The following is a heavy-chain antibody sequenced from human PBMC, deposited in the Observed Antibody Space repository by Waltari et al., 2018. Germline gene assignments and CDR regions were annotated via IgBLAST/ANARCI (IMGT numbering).Heavy chain of an antibody. CDR2: ISAYNGNT. J-gene: IGHJ4*02. V-gene: IGHV1-18*01. CDR1: GYPFTSYG. CDR3: ARGVRGAGDYYFDY. D-gene: IGHD4-17*01. Sequence: QVQLVQSGAEVKKPGASVKVSCKASGYPFTSYGIRGVRQAPGQGLEWVGWISAYNGNTNYAQKLQGRVTMTTDTSTSTAYMELRSLRSDDTAVYYCARGVRGAGDYYFDYWGQGTLFTVSS.